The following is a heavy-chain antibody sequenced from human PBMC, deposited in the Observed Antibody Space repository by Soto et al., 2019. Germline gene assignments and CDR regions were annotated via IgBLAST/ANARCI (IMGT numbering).Heavy chain of an antibody. CDR1: GYSFTNYW. D-gene: IGHD3-10*01. V-gene: IGHV5-51*01. Sequence: GESLKISCKGSGYSFTNYWIGWVRQMPGKGLEWMGIIYPGDSDTRYSPSFQGQVTISADKSISTAYLQWSSLKASGTAMCYCARTVDYYGSGSYFSWFDPWGQGTLVTVSS. CDR2: IYPGDSDT. J-gene: IGHJ5*02. CDR3: ARTVDYYGSGSYFSWFDP.